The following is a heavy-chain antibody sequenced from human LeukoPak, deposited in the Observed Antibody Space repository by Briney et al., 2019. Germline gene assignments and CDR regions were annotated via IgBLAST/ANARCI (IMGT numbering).Heavy chain of an antibody. V-gene: IGHV4-61*08. J-gene: IGHJ4*02. CDR3: ARTQSQSGSYRYYFGY. CDR1: GASVGSAGYY. Sequence: SETLSLTCTVSGASVGSAGYYWSWIRQPPGGGLEWIGYIYYVSNTNYNPSLKSRVTMSVDPSKNQFSLKLNSVTAADTAVYYCARTQSQSGSYRYYFGYWGQGTLVTVSS. D-gene: IGHD1-26*01. CDR2: IYYVSNT.